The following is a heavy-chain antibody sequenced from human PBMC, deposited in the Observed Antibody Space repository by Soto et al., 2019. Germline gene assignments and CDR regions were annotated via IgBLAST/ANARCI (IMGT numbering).Heavy chain of an antibody. J-gene: IGHJ5*02. CDR3: ARSSGGNFGIIIEGTNWFAP. Sequence: GASVKVSCKAPRDTFTSYYINWVRQAPGQGLEWMGVINPHGGSTAYAQKFKGRVTLTRDTSASTVYMEVSSLTSGDTAMYYCARSSGGNFGIIIEGTNWFAPGGQGTLVTVS. CDR2: INPHGGST. D-gene: IGHD1-26*01. V-gene: IGHV1-46*01. CDR1: RDTFTSYY.